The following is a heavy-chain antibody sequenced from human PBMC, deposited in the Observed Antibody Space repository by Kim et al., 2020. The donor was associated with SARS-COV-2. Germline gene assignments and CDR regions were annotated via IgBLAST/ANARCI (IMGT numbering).Heavy chain of an antibody. CDR1: GGSFSGYY. CDR3: ARAEFGIFGVVIRPPYYYYGMDV. V-gene: IGHV4-34*01. D-gene: IGHD3-3*01. J-gene: IGHJ6*02. Sequence: SETLSLTCAVYGGSFSGYYWSWIRQPPGKGLEWIGEINHSGSTNYNPSLKSRVTISVDTSKNQFSLKLSSVTAADTAVYYCARAEFGIFGVVIRPPYYYYGMDVWGQGTTVTVSS. CDR2: INHSGST.